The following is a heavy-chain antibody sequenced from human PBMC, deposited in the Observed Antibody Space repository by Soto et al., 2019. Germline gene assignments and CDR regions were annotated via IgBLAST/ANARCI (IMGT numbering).Heavy chain of an antibody. CDR3: ARRMSSSQFYYYMDV. Sequence: QVQLEQSGAEVKKPGASVKVSCKASGYTFTSHNIVWVRQASGQELEWVGGMNPKSGNADYARKFQGRVTMTRDTSISTAYMELSSLTSEDTAVYYCARRMSSSQFYYYMDVWGKGTTVTVSS. D-gene: IGHD6-6*01. CDR1: GYTFTSHN. J-gene: IGHJ6*03. CDR2: MNPKSGNA. V-gene: IGHV1-8*01.